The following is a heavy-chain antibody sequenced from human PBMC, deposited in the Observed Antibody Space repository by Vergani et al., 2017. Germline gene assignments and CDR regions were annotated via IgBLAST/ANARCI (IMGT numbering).Heavy chain of an antibody. CDR3: ATKSCGTPGCQIGSFRE. D-gene: IGHD2-15*01. J-gene: IGHJ1*01. CDR2: ISYDGTQK. Sequence: QVHLVESGGGVVQPGRSLRLSCVVSGFTYSYYGMHWVRQAPGKGLEWVAVISYDGTQKYYADSVKGRFTISRDNSKSTLYLQMNSLRTEDTAVYYCATKSCGTPGCQIGSFREWGQGTLVTVSS. CDR1: GFTYSYYG. V-gene: IGHV3-30*03.